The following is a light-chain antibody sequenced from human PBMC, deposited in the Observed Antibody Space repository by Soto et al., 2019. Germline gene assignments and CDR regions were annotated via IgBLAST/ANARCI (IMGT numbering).Light chain of an antibody. CDR1: SSDVGGYNY. CDR3: CSYASSIVV. V-gene: IGLV2-8*01. CDR2: EVS. J-gene: IGLJ2*01. Sequence: QSALTQPPSASGSPGQSVTISCTGTSSDVGGYNYVSWYQQHPGKAPKLMIYEVSKRPSGVPDRFSGSKSGNTASLTVSGVQDEAEADCCCCSYASSIVVFGGGTKLTVL.